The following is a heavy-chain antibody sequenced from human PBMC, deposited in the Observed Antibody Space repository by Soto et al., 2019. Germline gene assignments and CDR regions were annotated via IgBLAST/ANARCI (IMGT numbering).Heavy chain of an antibody. Sequence: QLQLQESGPGLVKPSETLSLTCTVSGGSISSSSYYWGWIRQPPGKGLEWIGSIYYSGSTYYNPSLNSRVTISVDTSKNQFSLKLSSVTAADTAVYYCATAPRGTATFDYWGQGTLVTVSS. J-gene: IGHJ4*02. CDR2: IYYSGST. CDR3: ATAPRGTATFDY. CDR1: GGSISSSSYY. D-gene: IGHD6-25*01. V-gene: IGHV4-39*01.